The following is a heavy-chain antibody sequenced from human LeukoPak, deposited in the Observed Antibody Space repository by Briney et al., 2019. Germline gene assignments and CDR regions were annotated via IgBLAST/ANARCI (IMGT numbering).Heavy chain of an antibody. D-gene: IGHD2-15*01. CDR3: ARGNVVVVAATPRWFDP. CDR2: INPNSGGT. CDR1: GYTFTGYY. Sequence: RASVKVSCKASGYTFTGYYMHWVRQAPGQGLEWMGWINPNSGGTNYAQKFQGRVTMTRDTSISTAYMELSRLRSDDTAVYYCARGNVVVVAATPRWFDPWGQGTLVTVSS. V-gene: IGHV1-2*02. J-gene: IGHJ5*02.